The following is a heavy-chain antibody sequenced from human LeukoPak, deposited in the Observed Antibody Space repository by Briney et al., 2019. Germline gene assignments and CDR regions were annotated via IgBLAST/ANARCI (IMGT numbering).Heavy chain of an antibody. Sequence: SETLSLTCTVSGGSISSYYWSWIRQPPGKGLEWIGYIYYSGSTNYNPSLKSRVTISVDTSKNQFSLKLSSVTAADTAVYYCARDPRWEWNRFAPWGQGTLVTVSS. D-gene: IGHD3-3*01. CDR1: GGSISSYY. V-gene: IGHV4-59*01. J-gene: IGHJ5*02. CDR2: IYYSGST. CDR3: ARDPRWEWNRFAP.